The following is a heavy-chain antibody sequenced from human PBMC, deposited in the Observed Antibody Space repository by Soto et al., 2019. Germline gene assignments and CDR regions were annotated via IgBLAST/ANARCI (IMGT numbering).Heavy chain of an antibody. CDR3: ARGLFGSDF. CDR2: VNNDGSDT. V-gene: IGHV3-74*01. J-gene: IGHJ4*02. Sequence: SGGSLRLSCAASGFTFSNYWMHWVRQAPGKGLVWVSRVNNDGSDTVYADSVKGRFTISRDNAKNTLYLQMNSLRAEDTAVYYCARGLFGSDFWGQGTPVTVSS. CDR1: GFTFSNYW. D-gene: IGHD3-16*01.